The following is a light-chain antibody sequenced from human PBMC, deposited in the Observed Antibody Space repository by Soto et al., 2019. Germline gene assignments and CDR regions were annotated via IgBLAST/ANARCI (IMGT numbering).Light chain of an antibody. CDR3: QQANTFPYT. Sequence: EIQMTQSPSSVSASVGDRVTFTCRASQGIARWLSWYQQKPGKAPKLLIYVSSSLKSGVPSRFSGSGSGTDFTLTISSLQPEDFATYYCQQANTFPYTFGQGTKLEIK. CDR2: VSS. V-gene: IGKV1-12*02. CDR1: QGIARW. J-gene: IGKJ2*01.